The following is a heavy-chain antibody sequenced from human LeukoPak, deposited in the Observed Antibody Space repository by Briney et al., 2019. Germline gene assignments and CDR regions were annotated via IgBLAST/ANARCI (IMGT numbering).Heavy chain of an antibody. CDR2: INPYNGNT. J-gene: IGHJ4*02. V-gene: IGHV1-18*01. CDR3: AREIYGSFDY. Sequence: ASVKVSCKASGYTFTSSGISWVRQAPGQGLECMGWINPYNGNTNYALKVQGRVTMTTDTSTSTAYLELRSLRSDDTAIYYCAREIYGSFDYWGQGTLVTVSS. D-gene: IGHD4-17*01. CDR1: GYTFTSSG.